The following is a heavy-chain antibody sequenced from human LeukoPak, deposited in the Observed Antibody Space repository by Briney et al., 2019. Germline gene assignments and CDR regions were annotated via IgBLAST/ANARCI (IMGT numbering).Heavy chain of an antibody. V-gene: IGHV4-59*08. CDR1: GGSISSYY. CDR3: SKRTGLGY. CDR2: IYYTGST. J-gene: IGHJ4*02. Sequence: SETLSLTCTVSGGSISSYYWSWIRQPSGKGLEWIGYIYYTGSTNYNPSLKSRVTISVDTSKNQFSLKLNSVTAADTAVYYCSKRTGLGYWGQGILVTVTS. D-gene: IGHD1-1*01.